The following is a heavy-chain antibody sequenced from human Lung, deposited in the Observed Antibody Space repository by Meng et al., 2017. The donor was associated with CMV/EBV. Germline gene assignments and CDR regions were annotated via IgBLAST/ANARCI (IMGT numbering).Heavy chain of an antibody. Sequence: ASVXVSRQASGYTFTGYYMHWVRQAPGQGLEWMGWINPNSGGTNYAQKFQGRVTMTRDTSISTAYMELSRLRSDDTAVYYCAGGPRSSTSLGYWGQGSLVTVSS. CDR3: AGGPRSSTSLGY. D-gene: IGHD2-2*01. V-gene: IGHV1-2*02. J-gene: IGHJ4*02. CDR2: INPNSGGT. CDR1: GYTFTGYY.